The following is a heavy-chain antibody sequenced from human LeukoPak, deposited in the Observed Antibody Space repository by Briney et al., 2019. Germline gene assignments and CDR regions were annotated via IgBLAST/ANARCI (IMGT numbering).Heavy chain of an antibody. J-gene: IGHJ3*02. CDR3: ARKGNGALDI. CDR2: ISDIGAST. Sequence: GGSLRLSCAPSGFIFSNYAMSWVRQAPGKGLEWVSDISDIGASTNYVGSVKGRFTISRDNSKNMLYTQMNSLRAEDTALYYCARKGNGALDIWGQGTMVTVSS. V-gene: IGHV3-23*01. CDR1: GFIFSNYA. D-gene: IGHD1-1*01.